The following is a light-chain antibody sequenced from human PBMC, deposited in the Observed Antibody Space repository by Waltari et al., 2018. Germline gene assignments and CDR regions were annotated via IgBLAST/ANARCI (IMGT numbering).Light chain of an antibody. CDR3: QHYNSFSHIYT. CDR2: DAS. V-gene: IGKV1-5*01. CDR1: HTITNW. J-gene: IGKJ2*01. Sequence: IQMTQSPSTLSASLGDRVTITCRASHTITNWLAWYQQKPGKAPNVLIYDASTLESGGPSRFSGIGSGTEFTLTINSLQPDDFATYYCQHYNSFSHIYTFGQGTKLEI.